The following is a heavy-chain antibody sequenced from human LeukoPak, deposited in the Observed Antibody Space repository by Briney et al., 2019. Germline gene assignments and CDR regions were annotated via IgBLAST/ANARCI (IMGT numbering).Heavy chain of an antibody. J-gene: IGHJ4*02. CDR2: IYHSGST. CDR3: ARVASRDGYNEDNWLL. D-gene: IGHD5-24*01. Sequence: SETLSLTCTVSGYSLSSGYYWGWIRQPPGKGLEWIGSIYHSGSTYYNPSLKSRVTISVDTSKSQFSLKLSSVTAADTAVYYCARVASRDGYNEDNWLLWGQGTLVTVSS. CDR1: GYSLSSGYY. V-gene: IGHV4-38-2*02.